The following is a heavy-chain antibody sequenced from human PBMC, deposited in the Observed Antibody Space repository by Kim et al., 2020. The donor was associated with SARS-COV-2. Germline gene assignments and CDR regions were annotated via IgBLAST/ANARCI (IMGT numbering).Heavy chain of an antibody. V-gene: IGHV3-66*01. Sequence: YGDSVQGRFTISRDNSKNTLYRQMNSLRAEDTAVYYCARGRIAAAGIDYWGQGTLVTVSS. D-gene: IGHD6-13*01. J-gene: IGHJ4*02. CDR3: ARGRIAAAGIDY.